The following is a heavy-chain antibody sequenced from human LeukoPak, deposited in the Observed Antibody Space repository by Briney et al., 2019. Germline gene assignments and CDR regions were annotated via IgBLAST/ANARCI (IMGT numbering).Heavy chain of an antibody. V-gene: IGHV4-4*07. Sequence: SETLSLTCTVSGGSISGFYWSWIRQPAGKGLEWIGRIYTSGSTNYNPSLKSRVTISVDTSKNQFSLKLSSVTAADTAVYYCARALQLSHFDYWGQGTLVTVSS. CDR3: ARALQLSHFDY. CDR1: GGSISGFY. CDR2: IYTSGST. J-gene: IGHJ4*02. D-gene: IGHD6-13*01.